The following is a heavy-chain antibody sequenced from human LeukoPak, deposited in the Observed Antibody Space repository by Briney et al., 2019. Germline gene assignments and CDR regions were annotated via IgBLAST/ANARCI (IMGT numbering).Heavy chain of an antibody. CDR1: GFSFGSYG. Sequence: GGSLRLSCAASGFSFGSYGMHWVRQAPGKGLEWVAVISNDGSITKYGDSVRGRFTISRDNSKNTLYVQMNSLRTDDAAVYYCAKSKSPYPMDYIFDFWGQGTRFTVSS. CDR2: ISNDGSIT. V-gene: IGHV3-30*18. D-gene: IGHD4-11*01. J-gene: IGHJ4*02. CDR3: AKSKSPYPMDYIFDF.